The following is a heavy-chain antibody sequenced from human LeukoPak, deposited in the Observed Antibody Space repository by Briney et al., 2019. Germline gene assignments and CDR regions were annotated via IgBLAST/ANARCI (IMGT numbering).Heavy chain of an antibody. CDR3: ARIIVGATGIDY. V-gene: IGHV3-74*01. Sequence: GGSLRLSCAASGFTFSNYWMHWVRQVPGKGLVWVSRISSDGNNIQYADCVKGRVTISIDNAKNTLYLQMNSLRVEDTAVYYCARIIVGATGIDYWGQGTLVTVSS. CDR1: GFTFSNYW. J-gene: IGHJ4*02. CDR2: ISSDGNNI. D-gene: IGHD1-26*01.